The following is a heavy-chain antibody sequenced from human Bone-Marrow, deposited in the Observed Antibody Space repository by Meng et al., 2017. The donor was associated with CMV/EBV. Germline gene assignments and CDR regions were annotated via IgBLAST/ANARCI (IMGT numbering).Heavy chain of an antibody. J-gene: IGHJ6*02. CDR2: INPKSGGT. V-gene: IGHV1-2*02. Sequence: ASVTVSCKDSEYTFTGYYMHWARQAPGQGLEWMGWINPKSGGTKYAQKFQGRVTMTKDTSMSTAYFDLGRLRSDYTAIYFCSRRGLGHDYYGLDVWGQGTTVTVSS. D-gene: IGHD3-10*01. CDR1: EYTFTGYY. CDR3: SRRGLGHDYYGLDV.